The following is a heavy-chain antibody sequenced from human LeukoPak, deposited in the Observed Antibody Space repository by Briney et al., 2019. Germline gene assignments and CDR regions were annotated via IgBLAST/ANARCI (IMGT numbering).Heavy chain of an antibody. CDR2: IIPIFGTA. CDR3: AKKRESSPTSFDN. J-gene: IGHJ4*02. CDR1: GGTFSSYA. Sequence: SVKVSCKASGGTFSSYAISWVRQAPGQGLEWMGGIIPIFGTANYAQKFQGRVTITADESTSTAYMELSSLRSEDTALYYCAKKRESSPTSFDNWGQGTLVTVSS. D-gene: IGHD2/OR15-2a*01. V-gene: IGHV1-69*13.